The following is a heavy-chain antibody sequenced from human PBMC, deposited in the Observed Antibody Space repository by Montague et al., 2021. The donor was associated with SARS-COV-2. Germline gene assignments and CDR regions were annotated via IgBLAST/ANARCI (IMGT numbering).Heavy chain of an antibody. J-gene: IGHJ2*01. CDR3: SSGAPTITMLVVVVTGAGWYFDH. Sequence: SETLSLTCAVHGGSFSDYYCSWIRQAPGKGLLLIGGINHSGSTNYNPSLKSRVTISVDTSKNQFSLKLSSVTAADTAVYYCSSGAPTITMLVVVVTGAGWYFDHWGRGTLVTVSA. CDR1: GGSFSDYY. CDR2: INHSGST. V-gene: IGHV4-34*01. D-gene: IGHD3-22*01.